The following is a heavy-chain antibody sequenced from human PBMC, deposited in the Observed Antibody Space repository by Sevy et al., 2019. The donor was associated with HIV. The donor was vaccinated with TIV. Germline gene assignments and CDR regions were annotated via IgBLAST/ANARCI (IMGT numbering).Heavy chain of an antibody. CDR3: ARARYNYGSFYFDY. Sequence: GGSLRLSCAASGFTFSDSYMSWFRQAPGKGLEWVSYISSGGTIIYYAHSVKGRFPISRDNAKNSLYLQMNSLRAEDTAVYYCARARYNYGSFYFDYCGQGTLVTVSS. J-gene: IGHJ4*02. D-gene: IGHD5-18*01. CDR2: ISSGGTII. CDR1: GFTFSDSY. V-gene: IGHV3-11*01.